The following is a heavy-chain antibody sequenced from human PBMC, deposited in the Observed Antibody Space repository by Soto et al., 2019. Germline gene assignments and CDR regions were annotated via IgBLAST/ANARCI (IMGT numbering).Heavy chain of an antibody. D-gene: IGHD6-19*01. CDR3: ARVLNGQWYFDY. J-gene: IGHJ4*02. CDR1: GFTFSSYW. V-gene: IGHV3-74*01. CDR2: VNTDETRT. Sequence: ELQLVESWGGLVQPGGSLRLSCGASGFTFSSYWMHWVRQTPGKGLVWVARVNTDETRTSYADSVKGRFTVSRDNAKNTLYLQMNSLRAEDSAVYYCARVLNGQWYFDYWGQGTQVSVSS.